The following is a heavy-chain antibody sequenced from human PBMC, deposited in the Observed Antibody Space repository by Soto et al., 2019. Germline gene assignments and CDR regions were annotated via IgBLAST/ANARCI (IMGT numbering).Heavy chain of an antibody. Sequence: QVQLVESGGGVVQPGRSLRFSCAASGFTFSSYAMHWVRQAPGKGLEWVAVVSYDGSNKYYADSVKGRFTISRDNSKNTLYLQMNSLRAEDRAVYYCARGDGITMILNWGQGTLVTVSS. CDR1: GFTFSSYA. V-gene: IGHV3-30-3*01. CDR2: VSYDGSNK. J-gene: IGHJ4*02. D-gene: IGHD3-22*01. CDR3: ARGDGITMILN.